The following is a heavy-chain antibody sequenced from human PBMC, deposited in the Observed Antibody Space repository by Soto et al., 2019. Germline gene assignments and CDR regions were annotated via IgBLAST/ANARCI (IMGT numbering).Heavy chain of an antibody. Sequence: WGSLRLSCAASGFTFISYAMHFFRHSPFKGLEWVAVISYDGSNKYYADSVKGRFTISRDNSKNTLYLQMNSLRAEDTAVYYCARWATHDYGGNLFFDYWGQGTLVTVSS. CDR2: ISYDGSNK. CDR1: GFTFISYA. V-gene: IGHV3-30-3*01. CDR3: ARWATHDYGGNLFFDY. J-gene: IGHJ4*02. D-gene: IGHD4-17*01.